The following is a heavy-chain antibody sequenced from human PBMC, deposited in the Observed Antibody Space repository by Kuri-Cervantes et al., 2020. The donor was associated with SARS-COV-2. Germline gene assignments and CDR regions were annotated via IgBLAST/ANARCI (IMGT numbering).Heavy chain of an antibody. CDR2: INHSGST. CDR1: GGSFSGYY. J-gene: IGHJ4*02. V-gene: IGHV4-34*01. D-gene: IGHD4-17*01. Sequence: ESLKISCAVYGGSFSGYYWSWIRQPSGKGLEWIGEINHSGSTNYNPSLKSRVTISVDTSKNQFSLKLSSVTAADTAVYYCARGGFWYGAGYFDYWGQGTLVTVSS. CDR3: ARGGFWYGAGYFDY.